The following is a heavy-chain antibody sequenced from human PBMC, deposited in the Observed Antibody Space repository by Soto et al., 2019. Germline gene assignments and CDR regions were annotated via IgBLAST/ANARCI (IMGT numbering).Heavy chain of an antibody. J-gene: IGHJ3*02. D-gene: IGHD6-13*01. Sequence: ASVKVSCKASGYIFTDHYIHWVRQAPGQGLEWMGWINPISGDTDYAQKFQDRVILTRDTSILTAYMDLRRLKSDDTAVYFCARVRRIRGKYSSSLDDAFDIWGQGTMVTVSS. CDR3: ARVRRIRGKYSSSLDDAFDI. CDR2: INPISGDT. V-gene: IGHV1-2*02. CDR1: GYIFTDHY.